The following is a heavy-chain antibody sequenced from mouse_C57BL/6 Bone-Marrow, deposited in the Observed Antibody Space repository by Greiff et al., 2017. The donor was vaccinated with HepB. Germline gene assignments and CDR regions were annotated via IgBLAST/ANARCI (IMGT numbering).Heavy chain of an antibody. J-gene: IGHJ2*01. CDR2: IYPSDSET. CDR3: ARSPFYYGSSYYFDY. V-gene: IGHV1-61*01. Sequence: QVQLKQPGAELVRPGSSVKLSCKASGYTFTSYWMDWVKQRPGQGLEWIGNIYPSDSETHYNQKFKDKATLTVDKSSSTAYMQLSSLTSEDSAVYYCARSPFYYGSSYYFDYWGQGTTLTVSS. D-gene: IGHD1-1*01. CDR1: GYTFTSYW.